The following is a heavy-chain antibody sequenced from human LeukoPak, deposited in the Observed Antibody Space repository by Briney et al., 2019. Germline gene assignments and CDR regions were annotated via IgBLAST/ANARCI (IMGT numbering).Heavy chain of an antibody. CDR2: IIPILGIA. CDR1: GGTFSSYA. CDR3: ATVLRYFGWSYGMDV. J-gene: IGHJ6*02. V-gene: IGHV1-69*04. Sequence: SVKVSCKASGGTFSSYAISWVRQAPGQGLEWMGRIIPILGIANYAQKFQGRVTITADKSTSTAYMELSSLRSEDTAVYYCATVLRYFGWSYGMDVWGQGTTVTVSS. D-gene: IGHD3-9*01.